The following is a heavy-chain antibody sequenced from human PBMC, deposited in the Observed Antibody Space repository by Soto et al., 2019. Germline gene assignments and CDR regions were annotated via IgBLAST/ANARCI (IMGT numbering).Heavy chain of an antibody. CDR3: ARDSVRDGCPSPRY. V-gene: IGHV3-48*02. CDR2: ISISGTTI. J-gene: IGHJ4*02. Sequence: GGSLRFSCAASGLTFSSYSMNLVRQAPGKGLEWVSYISISGTTIYYADSVKGRFTISRDNAKNSLSLQMNSLRDQDTAVYYCARDSVRDGCPSPRYWGQGTMVTVSS. D-gene: IGHD6-19*01. CDR1: GLTFSSYS.